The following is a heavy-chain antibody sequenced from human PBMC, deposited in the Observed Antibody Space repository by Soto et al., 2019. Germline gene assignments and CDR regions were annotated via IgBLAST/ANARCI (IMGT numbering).Heavy chain of an antibody. J-gene: IGHJ4*02. CDR3: AKARAQYYDFWSGYPVDY. V-gene: IGHV3-30*18. CDR1: GFTFSNFG. Sequence: GGSLRLSCAASGFTFSNFGMHWVRQAPGKGLEWVASISYDGNIKYSADSVKGRFTISRDNSKNTLYLQMNSLRSEDTAVYYCAKARAQYYDFWSGYPVDYWGQGT. CDR2: ISYDGNIK. D-gene: IGHD3-3*01.